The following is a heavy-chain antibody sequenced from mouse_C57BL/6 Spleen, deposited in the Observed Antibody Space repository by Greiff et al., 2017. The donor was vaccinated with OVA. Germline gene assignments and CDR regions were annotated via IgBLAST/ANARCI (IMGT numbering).Heavy chain of an antibody. V-gene: IGHV1-54*01. CDR2: INTGSGGT. D-gene: IGHD2-3*01. CDR1: GYAFTNYL. J-gene: IGHJ4*01. CDR3: ARLSDGPDAMDY. Sequence: QVQLLQSGAELVRPGPSVKVSCTASGYAFTNYLIEWVKQRPGQGLEWIGVINTGSGGTNYNEKFKGKATLTADKSSSTAYMQLSSLTSEDSAVYFCARLSDGPDAMDYWGQGTSVTVSS.